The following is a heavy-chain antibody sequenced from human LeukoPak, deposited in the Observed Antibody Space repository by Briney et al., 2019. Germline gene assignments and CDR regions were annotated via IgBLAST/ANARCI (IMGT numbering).Heavy chain of an antibody. CDR2: IHYSARI. CDR3: ARGGAKGAARDY. V-gene: IGHV4-38-2*02. D-gene: IGHD6-6*01. CDR1: GYSISSGYY. Sequence: SETLSLTCTASGYSISSGYYWGWIRQPPGKGLEWIGSIHYSARIYYNPSLKSRLTISPDTSKNQSSLKLSSVTAADTAVYYCARGGAKGAARDYWGQGTLVTVSS. J-gene: IGHJ4*02.